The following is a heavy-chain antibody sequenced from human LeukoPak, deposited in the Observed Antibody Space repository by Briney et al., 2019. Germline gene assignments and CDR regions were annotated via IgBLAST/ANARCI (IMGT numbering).Heavy chain of an antibody. J-gene: IGHJ4*02. Sequence: GGSLRLSCVASGFTFSGCWMNWVRQVPGKGLEWVANINEDGGEKYYVDSVEGRFTISRDNAKNSLYLQMNSLRAEDTALYYCARIYAEWGQGTLVTVSS. CDR3: ARIYAE. D-gene: IGHD2-8*01. CDR1: GFTFSGCW. V-gene: IGHV3-7*01. CDR2: INEDGGEK.